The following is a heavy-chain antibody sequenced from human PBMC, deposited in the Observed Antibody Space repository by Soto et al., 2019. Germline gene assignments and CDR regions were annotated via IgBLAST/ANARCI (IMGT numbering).Heavy chain of an antibody. Sequence: QAQLVQSGAEVKKPGASVKVSCKASGYSFTTYGISWVRQAPGQGLEWMGWISAYTGNTKYAPKLQGRVTMTTDTSTTTAYMELRCLRSDDTAVYYCLWGSSEFDYWGQGTLVTVSS. D-gene: IGHD3-16*01. CDR2: ISAYTGNT. J-gene: IGHJ4*02. V-gene: IGHV1-18*01. CDR1: GYSFTTYG. CDR3: LWGSSEFDY.